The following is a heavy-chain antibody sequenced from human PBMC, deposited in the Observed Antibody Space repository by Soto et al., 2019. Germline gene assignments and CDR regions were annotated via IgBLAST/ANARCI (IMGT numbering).Heavy chain of an antibody. CDR1: GVTFGSYA. Sequence: WSLRLACAAAGVTFGSYAMSWVRQAPGKGLEWVSAISGSGGSTYYADSVKGRFTISRDNSKNTLYLQMNSLRAEDTAVYYCAKDWMTTVTHFDYWGQGTLVTVSS. J-gene: IGHJ4*02. D-gene: IGHD4-17*01. V-gene: IGHV3-23*01. CDR2: ISGSGGST. CDR3: AKDWMTTVTHFDY.